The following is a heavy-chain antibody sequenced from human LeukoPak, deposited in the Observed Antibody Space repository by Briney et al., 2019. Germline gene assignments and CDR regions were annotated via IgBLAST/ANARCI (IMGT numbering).Heavy chain of an antibody. V-gene: IGHV4-38-2*01. D-gene: IGHD1-26*01. CDR3: ARPISWARGAFDI. CDR1: GYSISSGYY. Sequence: PSETLSLTCAVSGYSISSGYYWGWIRQPPGEGLEWIWSIYHSGSTYYNPSLKSRVTISVDTSKNQFSLKLSSVTAADTAVYYCARPISWARGAFDIWGQGTMVTVSS. CDR2: IYHSGST. J-gene: IGHJ3*02.